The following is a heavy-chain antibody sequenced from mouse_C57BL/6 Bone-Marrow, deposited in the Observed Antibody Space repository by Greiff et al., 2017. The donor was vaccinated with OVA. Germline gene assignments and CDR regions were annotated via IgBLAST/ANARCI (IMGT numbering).Heavy chain of an antibody. CDR2: IWSGGST. Sequence: QVQLQQSGPGLVQPSQSLSITCTVSGFSLTSYGVHWVRQSPGKGLEWLGVIWSGGSTDYNAAFISRLSISKDNSKSQVFFKMNSLQADDTAIYYCARNFYDGYYGDYYFDYWGQGTTLTVSS. CDR3: ARNFYDGYYGDYYFDY. J-gene: IGHJ2*01. V-gene: IGHV2-2*01. CDR1: GFSLTSYG. D-gene: IGHD2-3*01.